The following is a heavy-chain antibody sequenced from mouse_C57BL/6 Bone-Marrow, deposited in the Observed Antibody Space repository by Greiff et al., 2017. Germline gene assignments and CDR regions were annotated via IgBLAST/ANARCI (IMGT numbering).Heavy chain of an antibody. J-gene: IGHJ3*01. CDR2: INPGSGGT. D-gene: IGHD4-1*01. CDR1: GYAFTNYL. V-gene: IGHV1-54*01. CDR3: ARSKTWDTWFAY. Sequence: QVQLQQSGAELVRPGTSVKVSCKASGYAFTNYLIEWVKQRPGQGLEWIGVINPGSGGTNYNEKFKGKATLTADKSSSTAYMQISSLTSEESAVYCCARSKTWDTWFAYWGQGTLVTVTA.